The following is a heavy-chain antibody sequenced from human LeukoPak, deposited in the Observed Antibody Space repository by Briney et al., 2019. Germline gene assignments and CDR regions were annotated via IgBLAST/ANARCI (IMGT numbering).Heavy chain of an antibody. J-gene: IGHJ4*02. V-gene: IGHV3-33*06. CDR3: AKNLYSSGWSGLDY. CDR2: IWHDGSDK. CDR1: GFTFSSYG. D-gene: IGHD6-19*01. Sequence: GGSLRLSCAASGFTFSSYGKYGVRQAPGKGLEGVAVIWHDGSDKYYADSVKGRFTISRDNSKNTLYLQMNSLRGEDTAVYYCAKNLYSSGWSGLDYWGQGTLVTVSS.